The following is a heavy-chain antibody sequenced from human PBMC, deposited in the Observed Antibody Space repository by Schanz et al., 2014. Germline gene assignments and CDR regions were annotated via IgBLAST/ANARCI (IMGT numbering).Heavy chain of an antibody. CDR3: AKFLYDDPS. CDR1: GGDIGNYY. J-gene: IGHJ5*02. V-gene: IGHV4-59*08. D-gene: IGHD3-3*01. CDR2: IHQSGGT. Sequence: QVQLQESGPGLVKPSETLSLTCSVSGGDIGNYYWSWIRQPPGKGLEWIGYIHQSGGTNYNPSLKSRVTILVDPSKNKFPLRLTSLTAADTAVYYCAKFLYDDPSWGQGTLVTVSS.